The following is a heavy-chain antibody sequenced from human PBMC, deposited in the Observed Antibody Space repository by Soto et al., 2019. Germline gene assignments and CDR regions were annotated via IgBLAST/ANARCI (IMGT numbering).Heavy chain of an antibody. CDR1: GFTFDYFA. CDR3: AKDMGNYGDFDAMDV. V-gene: IGHV3-9*01. Sequence: GGSLRLSCAASGFTFDYFAMHWVRQAPGKGLEWVSGISWNSGNIGYADSVKGRFTISRDNAKKSLYLQMNSLRAEDTALYYCAKDMGNYGDFDAMDVWGQGTTVTVSS. D-gene: IGHD4-17*01. J-gene: IGHJ6*02. CDR2: ISWNSGNI.